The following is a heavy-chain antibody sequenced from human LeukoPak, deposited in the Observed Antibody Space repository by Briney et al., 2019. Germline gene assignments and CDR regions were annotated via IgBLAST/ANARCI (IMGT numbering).Heavy chain of an antibody. D-gene: IGHD3-16*01. J-gene: IGHJ4*02. CDR2: IYYSGTT. Sequence: SETLSLTCTVSGASISSDYWTWIRQPPGMGLEWIGYIYYSGTTNYNPSLKSRVTMSVDTSRNQFSLGLPSVTAADSAVYYCARYLRQPGTFYLDHWGQGTLVTVSS. V-gene: IGHV4-59*13. CDR1: GASISSDY. CDR3: ARYLRQPGTFYLDH.